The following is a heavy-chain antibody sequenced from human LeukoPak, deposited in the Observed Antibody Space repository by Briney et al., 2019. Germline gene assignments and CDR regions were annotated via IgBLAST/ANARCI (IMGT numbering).Heavy chain of an antibody. Sequence: ASVKVSCKASGGTFSSYTISWVRQAPGQGLEWMGRFIPILGIANYAQKFQGRVTITADKSTSTAYMELSSLRSEDTAVYYCASPLSGSYEYYFDYWGQGTLVTVSS. V-gene: IGHV1-69*02. D-gene: IGHD1-26*01. J-gene: IGHJ4*02. CDR3: ASPLSGSYEYYFDY. CDR2: FIPILGIA. CDR1: GGTFSSYT.